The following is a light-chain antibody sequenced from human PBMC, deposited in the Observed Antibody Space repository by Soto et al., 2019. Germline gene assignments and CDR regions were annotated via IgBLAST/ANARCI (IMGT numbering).Light chain of an antibody. V-gene: IGKV1-9*01. Sequence: DIQLTQSPSFLSASVGDTVTITCRASQCISNYLAWYQQKPEKAPKLLIYTASTLQSGVPSRFSGSGSGTEFTLTISNLQPEDFATYYCLQVNSYPRTFGQGTKVEIK. CDR2: TAS. CDR3: LQVNSYPRT. J-gene: IGKJ1*01. CDR1: QCISNY.